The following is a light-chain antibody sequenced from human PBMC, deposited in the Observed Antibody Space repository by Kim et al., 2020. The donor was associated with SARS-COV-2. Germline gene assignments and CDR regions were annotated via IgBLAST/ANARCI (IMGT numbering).Light chain of an antibody. CDR1: SLRSYY. Sequence: SSELTQDPAVSVALGQTVRITCQGDSLRSYYASWYQQKPGQAPVLVIYGKNSRPSGIPDRFSGSRSGNTVSLTITGAQAEDEADYYCNSRDSSGNHLLFGGGTQLTVL. CDR2: GKN. CDR3: NSRDSSGNHLL. V-gene: IGLV3-19*01. J-gene: IGLJ3*02.